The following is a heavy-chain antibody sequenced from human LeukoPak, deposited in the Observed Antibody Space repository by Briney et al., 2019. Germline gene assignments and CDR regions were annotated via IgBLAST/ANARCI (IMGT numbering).Heavy chain of an antibody. V-gene: IGHV4-39*07. CDR2: IYYSGST. Sequence: SETLSLTCTVSGGPISSSSYYWGWIRQPPGKGLEWIGSIYYSGSTYYNPSLKSRVTISVDTSKNQFSLKLSSVTAADTAVYYCARDIDYYYDSSVVGGGETDFDYWGQGALVTVSS. CDR1: GGPISSSSYY. CDR3: ARDIDYYYDSSVVGGGETDFDY. D-gene: IGHD3-22*01. J-gene: IGHJ4*02.